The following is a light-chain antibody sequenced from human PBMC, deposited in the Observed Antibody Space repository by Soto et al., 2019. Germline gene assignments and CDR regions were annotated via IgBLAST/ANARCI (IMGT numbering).Light chain of an antibody. CDR3: QQRSNWLT. Sequence: ELVLTHAPATLSLSPGERATLSCRASQSVSSYLAWYQQKPGQAPRLLIYDASNRATGIPARFSGSGSGTDFTLTISSLEPEDFAVYYCQQRSNWLTFGGGTKVDIK. CDR2: DAS. CDR1: QSVSSY. V-gene: IGKV3-11*01. J-gene: IGKJ4*01.